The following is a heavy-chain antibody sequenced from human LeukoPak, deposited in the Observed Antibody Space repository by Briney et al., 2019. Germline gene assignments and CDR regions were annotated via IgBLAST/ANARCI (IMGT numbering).Heavy chain of an antibody. CDR2: IESNGLT. CDR3: AKDQSAGL. J-gene: IGHJ4*02. CDR1: RFTFSSYW. Sequence: GGSLRLSCEASRFTFSSYWMHWVRQIPGKGLMWVSRIESNGLTLYADSVRDRFTISRDNGKNTIYLQMNSLRVDDTAVYYCAKDQSAGLWGQGTLVTVSS. V-gene: IGHV3-74*01.